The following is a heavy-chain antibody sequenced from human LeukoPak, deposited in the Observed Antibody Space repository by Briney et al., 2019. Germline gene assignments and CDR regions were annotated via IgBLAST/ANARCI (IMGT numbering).Heavy chain of an antibody. CDR2: IYYSGST. Sequence: SETLSLTCTVPGGSISSSNYYWGWIRQPPGRGLEWIGSIYYSGSTYYNPSLKSRVTISVDTSKNHFSLKLSSVTAADTAVYYCARGRLSSASDFDYWGQGTLVTVSS. CDR3: ARGRLSSASDFDY. V-gene: IGHV4-39*07. D-gene: IGHD6-6*01. CDR1: GGSISSSNYY. J-gene: IGHJ4*02.